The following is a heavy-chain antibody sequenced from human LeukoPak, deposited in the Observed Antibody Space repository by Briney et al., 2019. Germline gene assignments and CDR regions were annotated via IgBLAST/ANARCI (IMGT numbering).Heavy chain of an antibody. V-gene: IGHV4-34*01. CDR3: ARGVYYDFWSVFDY. CDR2: INHSGTT. CDR1: GGSFSGYY. Sequence: SETLSLTCAVYGGSFSGYYWSWIRQPPGKGLEWIGEINHSGTTNYNPSLKSRVTISVDTSKNQFSLKLSSVTAADTAVYYCARGVYYDFWSVFDYWGQGTLVTVSS. D-gene: IGHD3-3*01. J-gene: IGHJ4*02.